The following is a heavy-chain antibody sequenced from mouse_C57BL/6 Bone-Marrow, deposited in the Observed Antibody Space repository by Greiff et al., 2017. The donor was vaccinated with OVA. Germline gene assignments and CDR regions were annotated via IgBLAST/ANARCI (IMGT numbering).Heavy chain of an antibody. Sequence: VQLQQSGPELVKPGASVKISCKASGYTFTDYYMNWVKQSHGKSLEWIGDINPNNGGTSYNQKFKGKATLTVDKSSSTAYMELRSLTSEDSAVYYCARTDYYGSSPYWGFDVWGTGTTVTVSS. V-gene: IGHV1-26*01. CDR2: INPNNGGT. D-gene: IGHD1-1*01. CDR3: ARTDYYGSSPYWGFDV. J-gene: IGHJ1*03. CDR1: GYTFTDYY.